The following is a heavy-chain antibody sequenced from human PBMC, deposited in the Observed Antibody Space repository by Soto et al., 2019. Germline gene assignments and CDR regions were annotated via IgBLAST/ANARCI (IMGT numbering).Heavy chain of an antibody. Sequence: EVQLLESGGGLVQPGGSLRLSCAVSGFTFSNYAISWARQAPGKGLEWVSIISGGGDTSYYADSVKGRFTISRDNSRNTLYLQMNSLRAGDSAKYYCAKEGTSGLYYFDYWGPGTLVTVSS. CDR3: AKEGTSGLYYFDY. CDR1: GFTFSNYA. J-gene: IGHJ4*02. V-gene: IGHV3-23*01. CDR2: ISGGGDTS. D-gene: IGHD6-19*01.